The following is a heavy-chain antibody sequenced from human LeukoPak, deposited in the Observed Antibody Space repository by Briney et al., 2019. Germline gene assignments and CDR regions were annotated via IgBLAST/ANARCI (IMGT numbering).Heavy chain of an antibody. D-gene: IGHD3-10*01. V-gene: IGHV3-7*04. CDR2: IKQDGGEK. J-gene: IGHJ3*02. CDR3: ARGSAKAFDI. Sequence: GGSLRLSCEASGFTFQTYWMKWIRQSPGRGLEWVADIKQDGGEKYYLDSVKGRFTISRDNAQNSLYLQMNSLRADDTAIYYCARGSAKAFDIWGQGTMVAVSS. CDR1: GFTFQTYW.